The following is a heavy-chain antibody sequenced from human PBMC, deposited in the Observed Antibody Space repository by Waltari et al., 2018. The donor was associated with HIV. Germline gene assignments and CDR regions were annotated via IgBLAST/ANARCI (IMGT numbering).Heavy chain of an antibody. Sequence: QMQLQESGPGLLKPSETLSLTCGVSGGSIGGYFWNWIRQPPGKGREWMGSITHTGNTNYNPSLKSRVTISVDTSKNQFSLRLTSVTAADTAMFYCARASVTGGTTGLRRSFDLWGQGTLVTVSS. CDR2: ITHTGNT. CDR1: GGSIGGYF. V-gene: IGHV4-59*01. J-gene: IGHJ3*01. D-gene: IGHD2-8*02. CDR3: ARASVTGGTTGLRRSFDL.